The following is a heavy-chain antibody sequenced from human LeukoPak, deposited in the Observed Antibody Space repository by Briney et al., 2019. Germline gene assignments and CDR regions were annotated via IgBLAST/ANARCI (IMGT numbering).Heavy chain of an antibody. CDR1: GYTFTSYY. CDR2: INPSGGST. Sequence: ASVKVSCKASGYTFTSYYMHWVRQAPGQGLEWMGIINPSGGSTSYAQKFQGRVTMTRDTSISTAYMELSRLRSDDTAVYYCARGPIRPLRYFDWFGPPDYWGQGTLVTVSS. J-gene: IGHJ4*02. D-gene: IGHD3-9*01. CDR3: ARGPIRPLRYFDWFGPPDY. V-gene: IGHV1-46*01.